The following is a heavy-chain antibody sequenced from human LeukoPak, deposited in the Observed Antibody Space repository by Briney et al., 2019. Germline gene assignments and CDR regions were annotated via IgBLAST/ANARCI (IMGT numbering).Heavy chain of an antibody. V-gene: IGHV4-38-2*01. CDR2: IYHSGST. D-gene: IGHD1-7*01. CDR1: GYSITSGYY. CDR3: ARHYNWDFRFDP. Sequence: SEILSLTCAVSGYSITSGYYWGWIRQPPGKGLEWIGNIYHSGSTYYNPSLKSRVTISVDTSKNQFSLKLSSVTAADTAVYYCARHYNWDFRFDPWGQGTLVTVSS. J-gene: IGHJ5*02.